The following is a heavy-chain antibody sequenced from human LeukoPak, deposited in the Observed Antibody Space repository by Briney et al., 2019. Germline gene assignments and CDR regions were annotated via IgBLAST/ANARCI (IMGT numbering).Heavy chain of an antibody. CDR2: INPDGTTT. J-gene: IGHJ4*02. CDR3: VRGIRDYYGLDY. Sequence: GGSLRLSCVASEFTFSSYWMHWVRQTPGKGLVWVSHINPDGTTTNYADSEKGRFTISRDNAKNTLYLQMNSLRAEDTAVYYCVRGIRDYYGLDYWGQGTLVTVSS. V-gene: IGHV3-74*01. CDR1: EFTFSSYW. D-gene: IGHD3-22*01.